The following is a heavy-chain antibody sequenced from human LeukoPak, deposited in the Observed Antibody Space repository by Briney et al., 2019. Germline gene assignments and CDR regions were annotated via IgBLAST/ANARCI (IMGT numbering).Heavy chain of an antibody. CDR2: ISYDGSNK. CDR1: GFTFSSYG. J-gene: IGHJ5*02. CDR3: AKGPVAVAGDWFDP. V-gene: IGHV3-30*18. Sequence: GGSLRLSCAASGFTFSSYGMHWVRQAPGKGLEWVAVISYDGSNKYYADSVKGRFTISRDNSKNTLYLQMNSLRAEDTAVYYCAKGPVAVAGDWFDPWGQGTLVTVSS. D-gene: IGHD6-19*01.